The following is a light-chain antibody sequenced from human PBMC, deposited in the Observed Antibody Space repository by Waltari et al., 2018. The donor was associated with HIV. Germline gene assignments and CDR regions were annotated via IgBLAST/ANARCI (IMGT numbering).Light chain of an antibody. J-gene: IGLJ2*01. CDR3: SSYTASGAVI. CDR1: TLNSNS. Sequence: QSALTQPAPVSGSPGHSVTISSTGPTLNSNSVSWYQQHPAKAPKLIIFEGTYRPSGVSNRFSGSKSGNTASLTISGLQGEDEAHYYCSSYTASGAVIFGGGTNLTVL. V-gene: IGLV2-14*03. CDR2: EGT.